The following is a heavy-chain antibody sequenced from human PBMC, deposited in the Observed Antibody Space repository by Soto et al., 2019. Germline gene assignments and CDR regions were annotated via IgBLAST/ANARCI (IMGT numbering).Heavy chain of an antibody. CDR1: GGSINSGDYY. V-gene: IGHV4-31*03. CDR3: ARLQSSSFDFVI. CDR2: IYYSGST. Sequence: QVQLQESGPGLVKPSQTLSLTCTVSGGSINSGDYYWSWIRQHAGMGLEWIGYIYYSGSTYYNPSLRSRVTISVDTSKNQFSLKLSSVTAADTAVYFCARLQSSSFDFVICGQGTMVTVSS. J-gene: IGHJ3*02. D-gene: IGHD6-6*01.